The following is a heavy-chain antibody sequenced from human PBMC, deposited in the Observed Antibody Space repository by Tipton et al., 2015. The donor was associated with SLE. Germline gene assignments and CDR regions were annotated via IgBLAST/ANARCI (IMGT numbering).Heavy chain of an antibody. Sequence: SLRLSCAASGFTFSSYEMNWVRQAPGKGLEWVSYISSSGSTIYYADSVKGRFTISRDNAKNSLYLQMNSLRAEDTAVYYCARWGYYDSSGYPLGAFDIWGQGTMVTVSS. CDR1: GFTFSSYE. CDR3: ARWGYYDSSGYPLGAFDI. V-gene: IGHV3-48*03. CDR2: ISSSGSTI. D-gene: IGHD3-22*01. J-gene: IGHJ3*02.